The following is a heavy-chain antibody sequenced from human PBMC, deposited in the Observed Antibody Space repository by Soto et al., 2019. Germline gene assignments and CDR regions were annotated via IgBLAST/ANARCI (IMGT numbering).Heavy chain of an antibody. CDR1: GFTFSSYA. J-gene: IGHJ6*02. D-gene: IGHD2-15*01. CDR3: ARDRVVAATLRGMDV. CDR2: ISYDGSNK. Sequence: VGSLRLSCAASGFTFSSYAMHWVRQAPGKGLEWVAVISYDGSNKYYADSVKGRFTISRDNSKNTLYLQMNSLRAEDTAVYYCARDRVVAATLRGMDVWGQGTTVTVSS. V-gene: IGHV3-30-3*01.